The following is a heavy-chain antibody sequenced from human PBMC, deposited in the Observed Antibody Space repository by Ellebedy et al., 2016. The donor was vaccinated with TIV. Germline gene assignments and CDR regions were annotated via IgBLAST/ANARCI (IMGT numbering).Heavy chain of an antibody. CDR1: GYSFTNYW. J-gene: IGHJ4*02. CDR3: ARDFSFDY. D-gene: IGHD2/OR15-2a*01. Sequence: GESLKISCKGSGYSFTNYWIGWARQMPGEGLEWMGIIYPGDSDTRYTPSFQGQVTISADKSVSTAYLQWSSLKASDTAMYYCARDFSFDYWGQGTLVTVSS. CDR2: IYPGDSDT. V-gene: IGHV5-51*01.